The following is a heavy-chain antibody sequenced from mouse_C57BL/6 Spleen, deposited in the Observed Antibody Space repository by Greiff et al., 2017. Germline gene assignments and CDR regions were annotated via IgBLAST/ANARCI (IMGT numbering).Heavy chain of an antibody. CDR1: GYTFTSYW. CDR2: IDPSDSYT. J-gene: IGHJ2*01. D-gene: IGHD2-2*01. Sequence: VQLQQPGAELVMPGASVKLSCKASGYTFTSYWMHWVKQRPGQGLEWIGEIDPSDSYTNYNQKFKGKSTLTVDKSSSTAYMQLSSLTSEDSAVYYCARWRLRGYFDYWGQGTTLTVSS. V-gene: IGHV1-69*01. CDR3: ARWRLRGYFDY.